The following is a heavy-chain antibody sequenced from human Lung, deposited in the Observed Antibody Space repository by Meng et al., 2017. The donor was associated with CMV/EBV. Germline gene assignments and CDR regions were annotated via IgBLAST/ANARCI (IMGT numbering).Heavy chain of an antibody. CDR1: GFNFKIFG. CDR2: IRYDEKTK. J-gene: IGHJ6*02. D-gene: IGHD2-21*01. Sequence: LTXXTSGFNFKIFGMHWLRQLPGKGLEWVAFIRYDEKTKYYADSVKGRFTIFRDNSKNTLYLQMNSLRVEDTAVYYCVKDFPGDCYPLCYYFSHGMEVWGQGTXVTVAS. V-gene: IGHV3-30*02. CDR3: VKDFPGDCYPLCYYFSHGMEV.